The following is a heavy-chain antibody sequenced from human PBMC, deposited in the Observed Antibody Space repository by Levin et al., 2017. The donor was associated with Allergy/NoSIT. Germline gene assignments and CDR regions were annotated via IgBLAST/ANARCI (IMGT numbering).Heavy chain of an antibody. CDR3: TTLGLMMYASFDF. CDR2: IKSKRDGGTT. Sequence: KTGGSLRLSCAASGFTFTNAWMNWVRQAPGRGLEWVGRIKSKRDGGTTDYAAPVKGRVTISRDDSKDTVYLQMNSLTTEETAVYYCTTLGLMMYASFDFWGQGTVVTVTS. J-gene: IGHJ4*02. D-gene: IGHD2-8*01. CDR1: GFTFTNAW. V-gene: IGHV3-15*01.